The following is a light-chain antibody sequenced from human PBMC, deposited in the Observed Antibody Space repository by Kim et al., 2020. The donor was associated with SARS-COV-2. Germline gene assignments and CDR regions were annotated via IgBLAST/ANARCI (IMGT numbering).Light chain of an antibody. CDR2: GTS. J-gene: IGKJ2*01. Sequence: EIVLTQSPGTLSLSPGERATLSCRASQSVTSNHLAWFQQKPGQAPRLLIYGTSSRATGIPDRFSASESGTDFTLTISRLEPEDFAVYYCQKYDRSPYTFGQGTKLEI. V-gene: IGKV3-20*01. CDR1: QSVTSNH. CDR3: QKYDRSPYT.